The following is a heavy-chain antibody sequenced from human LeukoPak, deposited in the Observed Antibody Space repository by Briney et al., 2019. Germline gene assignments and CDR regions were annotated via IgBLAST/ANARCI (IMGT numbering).Heavy chain of an antibody. V-gene: IGHV3-23*01. D-gene: IGHD3-3*01. Sequence: GGSLRLSCAASGFTFSSYAMSWVRQAPGKGLEWVSGISGSGGSTYYTDSVKGRFTVSRDNSKNTLSLHMNSLRAEDTAVYSCAKFKSSDYEYWSGYQLAFDYWGQGTLVTVSS. CDR1: GFTFSSYA. CDR3: AKFKSSDYEYWSGYQLAFDY. J-gene: IGHJ4*02. CDR2: ISGSGGST.